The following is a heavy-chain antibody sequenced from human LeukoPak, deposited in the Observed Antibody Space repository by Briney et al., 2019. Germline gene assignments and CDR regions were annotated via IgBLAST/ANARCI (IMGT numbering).Heavy chain of an antibody. CDR1: GFTFSSYA. D-gene: IGHD3-22*01. CDR2: ISYDGSNK. Sequence: RSLRLSCAASGFTFSSYAMHWVRQAPGKGLEWVAVISYDGSNKYYADSVKGRFTISRDNSKNTLYLQMNSLRAEDTAVYYCARVGYYDSSGYLDAFDIWGQGTMVTVSS. J-gene: IGHJ3*02. V-gene: IGHV3-30-3*01. CDR3: ARVGYYDSSGYLDAFDI.